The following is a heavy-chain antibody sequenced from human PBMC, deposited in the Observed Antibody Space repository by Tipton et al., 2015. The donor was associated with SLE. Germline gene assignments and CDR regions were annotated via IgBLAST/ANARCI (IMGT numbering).Heavy chain of an antibody. J-gene: IGHJ5*02. D-gene: IGHD2/OR15-2a*01. CDR3: AKDQNRRRYH. V-gene: IGHV3-30*18. CDR1: GFTFSYYG. CDR2: IWYDGINK. Sequence: SLRLSCEASGFTFSYYGMSWVRQVPGKGLECMAVIWYDGINKFYADSVKGRFTISRDDSKSTVYLQMNSLTPEDTAVYYCAKDQNRRRYHWGQGTLVTVSS.